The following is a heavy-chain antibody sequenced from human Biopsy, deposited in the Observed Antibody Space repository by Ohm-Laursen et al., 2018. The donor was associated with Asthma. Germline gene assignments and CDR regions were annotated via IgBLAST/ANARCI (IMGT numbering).Heavy chain of an antibody. J-gene: IGHJ4*02. CDR2: ISYDGSNK. CDR3: SREEPTSGWYQGSILR. D-gene: IGHD6-19*01. V-gene: IGHV3-30*03. CDR1: GFTFSSFG. Sequence: SLRLSCAASGFTFSSFGMHWFCQAPGKGLEWVACISYDGSNKYYADSVKGRSTISRDNSKNTLYLQMNSLRAEDTAVYYCSREEPTSGWYQGSILRWGQGTLVTVSS.